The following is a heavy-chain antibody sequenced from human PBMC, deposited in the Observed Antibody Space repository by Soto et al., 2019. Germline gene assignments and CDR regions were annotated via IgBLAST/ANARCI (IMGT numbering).Heavy chain of an antibody. Sequence: QVQLVQSGAEVKKPGTSVKVSCKASGGTFSSYSINWVRQAPGQGLEWMGEIIPIFGTANYAQKVQGRVTITADDSTSTAYMHLSSLRSEATAVYYFARYGGMLSGGIDYWGQGSQVFVSS. CDR1: GGTFSSYS. V-gene: IGHV1-69*01. CDR3: ARYGGMLSGGIDY. J-gene: IGHJ4*02. CDR2: IIPIFGTA. D-gene: IGHD1-26*01.